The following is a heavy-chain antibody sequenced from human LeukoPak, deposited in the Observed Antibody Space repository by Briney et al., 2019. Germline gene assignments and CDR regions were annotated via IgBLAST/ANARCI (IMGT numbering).Heavy chain of an antibody. V-gene: IGHV3-23*01. J-gene: IGHJ6*02. CDR3: AKVVTGTYYYYYGMDV. CDR2: IDSSDGST. D-gene: IGHD1/OR15-1a*01. CDR1: GFTFSSYA. Sequence: GGSLRLSCAASGFTFSSYAMSWARQAPGKGLEWVSSIDSSDGSTYYADSVKGRFTISRDNSKNTLYLQMNSLRAEDTAVYYCAKVVTGTYYYYYGMDVWGQGATVTVSS.